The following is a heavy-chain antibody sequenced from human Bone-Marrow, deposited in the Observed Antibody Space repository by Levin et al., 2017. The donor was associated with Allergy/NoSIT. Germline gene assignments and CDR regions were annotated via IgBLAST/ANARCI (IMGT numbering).Heavy chain of an antibody. V-gene: IGHV3-23*01. D-gene: IGHD6-19*01. CDR2: ISGGGGST. CDR3: AKDRRYGSGWYAVDY. J-gene: IGHJ4*02. CDR1: GFTFSSYV. Sequence: GGSLRLSCAASGFTFSSYVMSWVRQAPGKGLEWVSSISGGGGSTYYADSVKGRFTISRESSKNTVYLQMDSLRGEDTAVYYCAKDRRYGSGWYAVDYWGQGTLVTVSA.